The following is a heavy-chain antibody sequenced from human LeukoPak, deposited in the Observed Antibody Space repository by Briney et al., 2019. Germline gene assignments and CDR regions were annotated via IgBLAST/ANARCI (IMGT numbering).Heavy chain of an antibody. J-gene: IGHJ3*02. V-gene: IGHV4-39*07. CDR1: GGLLSSSSHY. Sequence: SETLSLTCTVSGGLLSSSSHYWGWIRQPPGKGLEWIGSIYFTGSTYYNPSLKSRITMSVDTSKNQFSLKLSSVTAADTAVYYCARAVDFWSGHPGAFDIWGQGTMVTVSS. CDR2: IYFTGST. CDR3: ARAVDFWSGHPGAFDI. D-gene: IGHD3-3*01.